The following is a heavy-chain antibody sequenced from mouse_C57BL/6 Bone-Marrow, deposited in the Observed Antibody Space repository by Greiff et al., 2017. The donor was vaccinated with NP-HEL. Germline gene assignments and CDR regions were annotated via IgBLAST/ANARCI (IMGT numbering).Heavy chain of an antibody. CDR3: ARDEDYPGYFDV. CDR1: GFTFSSYA. D-gene: IGHD2-4*01. J-gene: IGHJ1*03. Sequence: EVKLMESGGGLVKPGGSLKLSCAASGFTFSSYAMSWVRQTPEKGLEWVATISDGGSYTYYPDNVKGRFTISRDNAKNNLYLQMSHLKSEDTAMYYCARDEDYPGYFDVWGTGTTVTVSS. V-gene: IGHV5-4*01. CDR2: ISDGGSYT.